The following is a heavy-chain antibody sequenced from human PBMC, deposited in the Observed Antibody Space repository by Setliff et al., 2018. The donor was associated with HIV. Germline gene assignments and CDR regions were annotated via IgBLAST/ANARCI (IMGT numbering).Heavy chain of an antibody. J-gene: IGHJ4*02. CDR1: GFTFSSYA. V-gene: IGHV3-30-3*02. D-gene: IGHD5-18*01. CDR3: AKGVIGYSYDLYYFDC. CDR2: ISYDGSNK. Sequence: GGSLRLSCAASGFTFSSYAMHWVRQAPGKGLEWVAVISYDGSNKYYADSVKGRFTISRDNSKNTLYLQMSSLRAEDAAVYYCAKGVIGYSYDLYYFDCWGQGALVTVSS.